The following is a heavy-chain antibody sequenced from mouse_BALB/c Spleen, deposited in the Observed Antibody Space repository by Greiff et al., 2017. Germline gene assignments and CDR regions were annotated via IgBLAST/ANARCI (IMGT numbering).Heavy chain of an antibody. Sequence: DVHLVESGGGLVKPGGSLKLSCAASGFTFSDYYMYWVRQTPEKRLEWVATISDGSSYTYYPDSVKGRFTISRDNAKNNLYLQMSSLKSEDTAMYYCARGFYDYANYYAVDYWGQGTPVTVSA. CDR2: ISDGSSYT. CDR1: GFTFSDYY. D-gene: IGHD2-4*01. CDR3: ARGFYDYANYYAVDY. V-gene: IGHV5-4*02. J-gene: IGHJ4*01.